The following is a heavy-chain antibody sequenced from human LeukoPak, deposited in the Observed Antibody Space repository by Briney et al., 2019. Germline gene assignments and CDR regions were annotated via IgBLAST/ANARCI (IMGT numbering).Heavy chain of an antibody. CDR2: IKQDGSEK. D-gene: IGHD2-15*01. J-gene: IGHJ5*02. CDR1: GFTFSNYW. Sequence: GGSLRLSCAASGFTFSNYWMNWVRQAPGKRLEWAANIKQDGSEKYYVDSVKGRFTISRDNAKNSLYLHMNSLRDEDTAVYYCATRGFPWGQGTLVTVSS. V-gene: IGHV3-7*01. CDR3: ATRGFP.